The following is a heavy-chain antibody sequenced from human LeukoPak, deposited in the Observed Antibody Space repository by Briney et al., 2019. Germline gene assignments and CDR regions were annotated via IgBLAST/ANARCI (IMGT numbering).Heavy chain of an antibody. CDR3: VRDATGTTPFEY. CDR1: GFTFSNYW. V-gene: IGHV3-74*01. Sequence: GGSLRLSCAASGFTFSNYWMHWVRRAPGKGLVRLSLIRSDGRTIFYADSVRGRFTISRDNAKNTLYLQMNSLRVEDTAIYYCVRDATGTTPFEYWGQGTLVTVSS. J-gene: IGHJ4*02. D-gene: IGHD1-1*01. CDR2: IRSDGRTI.